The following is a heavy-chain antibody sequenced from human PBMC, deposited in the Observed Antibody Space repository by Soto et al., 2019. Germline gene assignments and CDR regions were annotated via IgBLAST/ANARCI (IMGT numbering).Heavy chain of an antibody. CDR2: ISYDGSTN. J-gene: IGHJ4*02. CDR3: ARDLASEGAVISCERATYCDD. D-gene: IGHD3-3*02. Sequence: QVQLLESGGGVVQPGRSLRLSCAASVFTFSSYAMHWVRQAPGKGLEWVAVISYDGSTNYYEDSVKGRFTISRDNSKKTLYLQLNRLSAEDTAVYYCARDLASEGAVISCERATYCDDCGQVTLVTVSS. CDR1: VFTFSSYA. V-gene: IGHV3-30-3*01.